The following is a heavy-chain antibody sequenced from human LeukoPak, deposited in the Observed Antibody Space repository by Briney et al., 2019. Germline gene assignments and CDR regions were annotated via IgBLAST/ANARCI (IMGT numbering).Heavy chain of an antibody. CDR3: ARVYSSGYYYYFDH. CDR2: SIHSGST. V-gene: IGHV4-34*12. Sequence: PSETLSLTCGVYGGSFSGHYWSWIRQPPGKGLEWIGESIHSGSTNYNPSLESRVTISLDKPKNQFSLKLSSVTAADTAVYYCARVYSSGYYYYFDHWGQGPLVTVSS. J-gene: IGHJ4*02. D-gene: IGHD3-22*01. CDR1: GGSFSGHY.